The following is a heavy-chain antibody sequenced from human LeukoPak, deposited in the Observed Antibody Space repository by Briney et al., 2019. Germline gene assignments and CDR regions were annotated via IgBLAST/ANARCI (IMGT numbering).Heavy chain of an antibody. CDR3: AKDRYYDSSAPGYFDY. CDR1: GFTFDDYT. J-gene: IGHJ4*02. CDR2: ISWDGGST. D-gene: IGHD3-22*01. V-gene: IGHV3-43*01. Sequence: GGSLRLSCAASGFTFDDYTMHWVRQAPGKGLEWVSLISWDGGSTYYADSVKGRFTISRDNSKNSLYLQMNSLRTEDTALYYCAKDRYYDSSAPGYFDYWGQGTLVTVSS.